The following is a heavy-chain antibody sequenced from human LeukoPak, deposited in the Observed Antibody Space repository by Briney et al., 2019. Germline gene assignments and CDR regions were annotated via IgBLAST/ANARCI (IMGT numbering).Heavy chain of an antibody. V-gene: IGHV4-39*01. CDR3: ATIVGSTTVDD. CDR1: GGSISGNSYF. J-gene: IGHJ4*02. CDR2: MYYSGST. Sequence: PSETLSLTCTVSGGSISGNSYFWGWIRQPPGKGLEWIVSMYYSGSTYYNPSLESRVTVSVDTSKNQFSLKLSSVTSTDTAVYYCATIVGSTTVDDWGQGTLVTVSS. D-gene: IGHD1-26*01.